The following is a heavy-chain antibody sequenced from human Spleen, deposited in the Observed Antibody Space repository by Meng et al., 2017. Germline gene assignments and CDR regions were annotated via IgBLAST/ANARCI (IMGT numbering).Heavy chain of an antibody. Sequence: GESLKISCAASGFTFSSYWMSWVRQAPGKGLEWIGRMKSNVDGGTVDYAAAVKGRFFISRDDSENTFYLQMNSLKTEDTAVYYCSGHVDYWGRGTLVTVSS. CDR3: SGHVDY. V-gene: IGHV3-15*01. J-gene: IGHJ4*01. CDR2: MKSNVDGGTV. CDR1: GFTFSSYW.